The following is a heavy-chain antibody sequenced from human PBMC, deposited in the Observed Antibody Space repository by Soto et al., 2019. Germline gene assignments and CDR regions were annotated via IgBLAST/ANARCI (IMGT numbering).Heavy chain of an antibody. CDR2: IFYSGST. CDR3: ARDGKVSGSATHWFDP. V-gene: IGHV4-59*01. Sequence: SETLSLTCAVYGGSFSNYYWSWIRQPPGKGLEWIGCIFYSGSTNYSPSLRSRVTISVDTSKNQFSLELSSVTAADTAVYYCARDGKVSGSATHWFDPWGQGTLVTVSS. CDR1: GGSFSNYY. J-gene: IGHJ5*02. D-gene: IGHD1-26*01.